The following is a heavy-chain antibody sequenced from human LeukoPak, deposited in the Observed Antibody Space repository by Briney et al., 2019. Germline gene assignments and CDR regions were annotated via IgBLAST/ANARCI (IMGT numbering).Heavy chain of an antibody. CDR1: GYTFTSYG. CDR3: ARENDSRDFDY. J-gene: IGHJ4*02. V-gene: IGHV1-18*01. D-gene: IGHD1-1*01. CDR2: ISAYNGNT. Sequence: ASVKVSCKASGYTFTSYGISWVRQAPGQGLEWMGWISAYNGNTNYTQNLQGRVTMTTDTSTSTAYMELRSLRSDDATVYYCARENDSRDFDYWGQGTLVTVSS.